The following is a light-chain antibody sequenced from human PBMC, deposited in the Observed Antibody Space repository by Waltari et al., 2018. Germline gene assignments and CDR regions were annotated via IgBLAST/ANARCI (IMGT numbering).Light chain of an antibody. CDR1: RRHSTNI. CDR3: QTGGHGTWV. J-gene: IGLJ3*02. V-gene: IGLV4-69*02. Sequence: QLVLNQSPPASASLVASVKLTSTLSRRHSTNIAAWHQQQPEKGARFLMKVNSDGSHSKGDEIPDRFSGSSSGAERYLTISTVQSEDEAVYYCQTGGHGTWVFGGGTKLTVL. CDR2: VNSDGSH.